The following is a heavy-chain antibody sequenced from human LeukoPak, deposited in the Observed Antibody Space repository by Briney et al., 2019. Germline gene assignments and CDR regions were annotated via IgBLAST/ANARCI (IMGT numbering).Heavy chain of an antibody. V-gene: IGHV3-7*01. CDR3: ARVLRESSSSDYYFDY. CDR2: IKQDGSEK. J-gene: IGHJ4*02. D-gene: IGHD6-6*01. Sequence: PGGSLRLSCAASGFTFSSYWMSWVRQAPGKGLEWVANIKQDGSEKYYVDSVKGRFTISRDNAKNSLYLQMNSLRAEDTAVYHCARVLRESSSSDYYFDYWGQGTLVTVSS. CDR1: GFTFSSYW.